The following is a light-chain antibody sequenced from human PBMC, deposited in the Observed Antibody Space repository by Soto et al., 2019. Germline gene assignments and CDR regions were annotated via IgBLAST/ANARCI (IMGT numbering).Light chain of an antibody. V-gene: IGLV2-8*01. CDR1: SSDVGGYNF. CDR3: SSYAGSNNFVV. CDR2: EVN. Sequence: QSALTQPPPASGSPGQSVTIPCTGTSSDVGGYNFVSWFQQNPGKAPKLMIYEVNKRPSGVPDRFSGSKSGNTASLTVSGLQAEDEADYYCSSYAGSNNFVVFGGGTKLTVL. J-gene: IGLJ2*01.